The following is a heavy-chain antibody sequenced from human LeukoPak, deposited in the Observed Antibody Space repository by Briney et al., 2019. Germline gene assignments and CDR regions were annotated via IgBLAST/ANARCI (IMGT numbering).Heavy chain of an antibody. CDR2: INPNSGGT. CDR1: GYTFTGYY. D-gene: IGHD6-13*01. Sequence: EASVKVSCKASGYTFTGYYMHWVRQAPGQGLEWMGWINPNSGGTNYAQKFQGRVTMTRDTSISTAYMELSRLRSDDTAVYYCARDELDRYSSSWTTDYWGQGTLVTVSS. CDR3: ARDELDRYSSSWTTDY. V-gene: IGHV1-2*02. J-gene: IGHJ4*02.